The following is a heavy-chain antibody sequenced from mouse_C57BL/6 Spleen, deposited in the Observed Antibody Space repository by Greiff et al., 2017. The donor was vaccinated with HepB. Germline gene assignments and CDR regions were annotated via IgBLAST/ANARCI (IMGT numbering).Heavy chain of an antibody. CDR2: IWSGGST. J-gene: IGHJ4*01. V-gene: IGHV2-2*01. D-gene: IGHD2-13*01. CDR3: ARRGDAPMDY. Sequence: QVQLQQSGPGLVQPSQSLSITCTVSGFSLTSYGVHWVRQSPGKGLEWLGVIWSGGSTDYNAAFISRLSISKDNSKSQVFFKMNSLQADDTAIYYCARRGDAPMDYWGQGTSVTVSS. CDR1: GFSLTSYG.